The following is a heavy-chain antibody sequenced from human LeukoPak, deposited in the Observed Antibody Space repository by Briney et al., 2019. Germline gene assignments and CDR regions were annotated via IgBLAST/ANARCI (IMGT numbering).Heavy chain of an antibody. CDR2: IKQDGSGR. CDR3: ARLHPSNSGYSDY. CDR1: GFTFSSYW. V-gene: IGHV3-7*03. J-gene: IGHJ4*02. D-gene: IGHD5-12*01. Sequence: GGSLRLSCAASGFTFSSYWMSWVRQAPGKGLEWVANIKQDGSGRYYVDSVKGRFTISRDNAKNSLYLQMNSLRAEDTAVYYCARLHPSNSGYSDYWGQGTLVTVSS.